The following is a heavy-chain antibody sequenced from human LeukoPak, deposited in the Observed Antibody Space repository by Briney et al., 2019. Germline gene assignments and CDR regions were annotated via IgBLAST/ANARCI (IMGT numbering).Heavy chain of an antibody. CDR3: AKDLFQLGHFEYYFDY. Sequence: SGGSLRLSCAASGFTFSSYAMSWVRQAPGKGLEWVSAISGSGGSTYYADSVKGRFTISRDNSKNTLYLQMNSLRAEDTAVYYCAKDLFQLGHFEYYFDYWGQGTLVTVSS. J-gene: IGHJ4*02. D-gene: IGHD1-1*01. V-gene: IGHV3-23*01. CDR2: ISGSGGST. CDR1: GFTFSSYA.